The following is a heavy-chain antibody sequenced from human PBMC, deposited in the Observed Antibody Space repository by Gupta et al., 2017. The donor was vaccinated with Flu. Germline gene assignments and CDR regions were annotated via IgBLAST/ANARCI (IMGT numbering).Heavy chain of an antibody. CDR3: ARDGLVSAAINLNYYGMDV. CDR1: GFTFSSYG. Sequence: QVQLVESGGGVVQLGRSLRLSCAASGFTFSSYGMHWVRQAPGKGLEWVAVIWYDGSNKYYADAVKGRFTISRDNSKNTLYLQMNSLRAEDTAVYYCARDGLVSAAINLNYYGMDVWGEGTTVTGSS. V-gene: IGHV3-33*01. D-gene: IGHD2-2*02. J-gene: IGHJ6*04. CDR2: IWYDGSNK.